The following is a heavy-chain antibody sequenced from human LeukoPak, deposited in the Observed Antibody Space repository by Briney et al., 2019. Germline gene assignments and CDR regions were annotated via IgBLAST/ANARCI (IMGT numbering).Heavy chain of an antibody. J-gene: IGHJ4*02. Sequence: PGGSLRLSCAASGFTFSDYYMSWIRQAPGKGLEWVSYISSSGSTIYYADSVKGRFTISRDNAKNSLYLQMNSLRAEDTAVYYCASLDTVATPIPVDYWGQGTLVTVSS. V-gene: IGHV3-11*01. CDR1: GFTFSDYY. CDR3: ASLDTVATPIPVDY. D-gene: IGHD5-12*01. CDR2: ISSSGSTI.